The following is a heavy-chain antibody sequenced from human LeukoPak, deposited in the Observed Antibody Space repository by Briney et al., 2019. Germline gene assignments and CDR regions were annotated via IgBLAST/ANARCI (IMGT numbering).Heavy chain of an antibody. CDR1: GGSFSGYY. D-gene: IGHD1-26*01. Sequence: SETLSLTCAVYGGSFSGYYWSWIRQPPGKGLEWIGYIYTSGSTNYNPSLKSRVTISVDTSKNQFSLKLSSVTAADTAVYYCARLSRGSYFDYWGQGTLVTVSS. J-gene: IGHJ4*02. CDR3: ARLSRGSYFDY. CDR2: IYTSGST. V-gene: IGHV4-4*09.